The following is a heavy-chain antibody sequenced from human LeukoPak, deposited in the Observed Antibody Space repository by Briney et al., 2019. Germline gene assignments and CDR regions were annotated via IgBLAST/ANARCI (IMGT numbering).Heavy chain of an antibody. J-gene: IGHJ4*02. CDR3: ARELTGFDY. D-gene: IGHD7-27*01. Sequence: SQTLSLTCAISGDSVSSNSAAWNWLRQSPSRGLEWLGRTYYRSKWYNEYAISVKSPKTINADTSKNQFSLQLNSVTPEDTAVYYCARELTGFDYWGQGTLVTVSS. CDR1: GDSVSSNSAA. V-gene: IGHV6-1*01. CDR2: TYYRSKWYN.